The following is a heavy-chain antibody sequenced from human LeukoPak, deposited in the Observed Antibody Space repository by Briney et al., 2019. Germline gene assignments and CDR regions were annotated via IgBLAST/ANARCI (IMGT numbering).Heavy chain of an antibody. CDR3: AKGVVELYYYYGMDV. D-gene: IGHD2-21*01. CDR1: VFSFYDYA. CDR2: ISWNSGSI. Sequence: PGGSLRLSCVACVFSFYDYAMHSVRQAPGEGLEWVSGISWNSGSIGYADSVKGRVTTSRDNAKNSLYLQMNSLRAEDTALYYCAKGVVELYYYYGMDVWGQGTTVTVSS. J-gene: IGHJ6*02. V-gene: IGHV3-9*01.